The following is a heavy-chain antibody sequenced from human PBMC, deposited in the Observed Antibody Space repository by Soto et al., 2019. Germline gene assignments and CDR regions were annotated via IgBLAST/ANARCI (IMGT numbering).Heavy chain of an antibody. CDR1: GFTVSSNY. CDR2: IYSGGST. CDR3: ARATQGGGYSGYDFYYYYYMDV. V-gene: IGHV3-66*01. Sequence: GGSLRLSCAASGFTVSSNYMSWVRQAPGKGLEWVSVIYSGGSTYYADSVKGRFTISRDNSKNTLYLQMNSLRAEDTAVYYCARATQGGGYSGYDFYYYYYMDVWGKGTTVTVSS. D-gene: IGHD5-12*01. J-gene: IGHJ6*03.